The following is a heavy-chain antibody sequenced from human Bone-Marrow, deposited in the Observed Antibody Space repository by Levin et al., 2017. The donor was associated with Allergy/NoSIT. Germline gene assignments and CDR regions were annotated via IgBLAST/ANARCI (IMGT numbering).Heavy chain of an antibody. Sequence: SQTLSLPCAVYGGSFRGYYWSWIRQPPGKGLEWIGEINHSGSTNYNPSLKSRVTISVDTSKNQFSLKLSSVTAADTAVYYCARGRRCSGGSCPLIYFDYWGQGTLVTVSS. CDR3: ARGRRCSGGSCPLIYFDY. J-gene: IGHJ4*02. V-gene: IGHV4-34*01. CDR1: GGSFRGYY. D-gene: IGHD2-15*01. CDR2: INHSGST.